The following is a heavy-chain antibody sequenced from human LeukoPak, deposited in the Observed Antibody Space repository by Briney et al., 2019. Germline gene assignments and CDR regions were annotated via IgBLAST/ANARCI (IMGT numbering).Heavy chain of an antibody. V-gene: IGHV4-39*07. CDR3: ARVHEDFDY. CDR2: IFYRGTT. CDR1: GDSISSRSYY. J-gene: IGHJ4*02. Sequence: SETLSLTCTVSGDSISSRSYYWVWIRQPPGGGLEWIRSIFYRGTTYYNPSLKSRVTISLDTSKNQFSLELSSVTAADTAVYCCARVHEDFDYWGQGTLATVSS.